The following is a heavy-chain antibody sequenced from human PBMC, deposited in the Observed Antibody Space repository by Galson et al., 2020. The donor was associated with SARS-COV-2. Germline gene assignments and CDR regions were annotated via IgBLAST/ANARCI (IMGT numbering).Heavy chain of an antibody. D-gene: IGHD3-9*01. J-gene: IGHJ4*02. CDR3: ATEHDTRGPTSFDY. V-gene: IGHV5-10-1*01. CDR2: IDPSDSYT. CDR1: GYSFTSWW. Sequence: GESLKISCKGSGYSFTSWWITWVRQMPGKGLEWMGRIDPSDSYTTYSPSFQGHVTFSVDRSTSTAYLQWTSLKASDTALYYCATEHDTRGPTSFDYWAQGTLVTVSS.